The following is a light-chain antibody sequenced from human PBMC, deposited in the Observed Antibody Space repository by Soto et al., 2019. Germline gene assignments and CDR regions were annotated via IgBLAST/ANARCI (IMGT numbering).Light chain of an antibody. CDR3: QQYSRLWS. V-gene: IGKV1-5*03. CDR1: ESISTW. Sequence: DIQMTQSPSSLSASVGDRVTITCRASESISTWLAWYQQKPGKDPKLLIYGESSLESGAPPRFSGDGSGTEFTLTISSLQRDDFGIYYCQQYSRLWSFGQGTKVDIK. J-gene: IGKJ1*01. CDR2: GES.